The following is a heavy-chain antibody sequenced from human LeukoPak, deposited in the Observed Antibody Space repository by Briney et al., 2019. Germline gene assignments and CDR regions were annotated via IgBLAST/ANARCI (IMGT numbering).Heavy chain of an antibody. Sequence: SETLSLTCVVSGASVSSSHWNWIRQLPGKGLECIGCLSYTGKTDYNPSLTSRVTISLDTSKNQVSPKLKSVTAADTAVYYCSEGYFEPFDHWGQGTLVTVSS. CDR3: SEGYFEPFDH. J-gene: IGHJ4*02. V-gene: IGHV4-59*02. D-gene: IGHD2/OR15-2a*01. CDR1: GASVSSSH. CDR2: LSYTGKT.